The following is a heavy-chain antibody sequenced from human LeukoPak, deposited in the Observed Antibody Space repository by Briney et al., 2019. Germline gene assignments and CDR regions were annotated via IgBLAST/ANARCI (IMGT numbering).Heavy chain of an antibody. Sequence: ASVKVSCKASGYTFTGYYMHWVRQAPGQGLEWMGWINPNNGDTNYAQKFQGRVTMTRDTSISTAYMELSRLRSDDTAVYYCARTQDPPPGARYYYGSGSYYKPNYYYYMDVWGKGTTVTVSS. V-gene: IGHV1-2*02. J-gene: IGHJ6*03. CDR2: INPNNGDT. CDR3: ARTQDPPPGARYYYGSGSYYKPNYYYYMDV. D-gene: IGHD3-10*01. CDR1: GYTFTGYY.